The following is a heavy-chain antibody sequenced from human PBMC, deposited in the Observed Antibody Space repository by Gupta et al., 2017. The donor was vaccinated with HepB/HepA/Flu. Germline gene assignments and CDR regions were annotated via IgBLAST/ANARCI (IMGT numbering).Heavy chain of an antibody. V-gene: IGHV3-53*01. CDR2: IYSGGST. CDR1: GFTVSSTY. Sequence: DVQLVESGGGLIQPGGSLRLSCAASGFTVSSTYMSWVRQAPGKGLEWVSVIYSGGSTYYADSVKGRFTISRDNSKNTLYLQMNSLRAEDTAVYYCAKGGYCSSPTCLYFDYWGQGTLVTVSS. J-gene: IGHJ4*02. D-gene: IGHD2-2*01. CDR3: AKGGYCSSPTCLYFDY.